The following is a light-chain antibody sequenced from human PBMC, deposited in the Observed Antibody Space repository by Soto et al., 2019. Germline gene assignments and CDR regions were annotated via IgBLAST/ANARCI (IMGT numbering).Light chain of an antibody. Sequence: QSALTQPRSVSGSPGQSVTISCTGTSSDVGGYNYVSWYQTHPGKAPRLMIYDVVQRPSGVPDRFSGSKSGNTASLTISGLQAEDEADYYCCSFAGSYTLFGGGTKVTVL. CDR2: DVV. CDR3: CSFAGSYTL. V-gene: IGLV2-11*01. J-gene: IGLJ2*01. CDR1: SSDVGGYNY.